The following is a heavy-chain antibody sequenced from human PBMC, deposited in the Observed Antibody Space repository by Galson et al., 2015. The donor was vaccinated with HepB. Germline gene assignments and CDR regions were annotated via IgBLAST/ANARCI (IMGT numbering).Heavy chain of an antibody. V-gene: IGHV1-69*04. J-gene: IGHJ4*02. CDR1: GGTFSSYA. D-gene: IGHD6-6*01. CDR2: IIPILGIA. Sequence: QSGAEVKKPGASVKVSCKASGGTFSSYAISWVRQAPGQGLEWMGRIIPILGIANYAQKFQGRVTITADKSTSTAYMELSSLRSEDTAVYYCARSNEVTDYSSSLPCFGWGQGTLVTVSS. CDR3: ARSNEVTDYSSSLPCFG.